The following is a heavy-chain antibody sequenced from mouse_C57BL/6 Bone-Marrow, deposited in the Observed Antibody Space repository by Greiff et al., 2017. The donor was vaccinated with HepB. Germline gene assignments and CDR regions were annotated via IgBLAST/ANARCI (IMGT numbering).Heavy chain of an antibody. J-gene: IGHJ4*01. Sequence: EVQLQQSGPELVKPGASVKIPCKASGYTFTDYNMDWVKQSHGKSLEWIGDINPNNGGTIYNQKFKGKATLTVAKSSSTAYMELRSLTSEDTAVYYCARSRVRLDYAMDYWGQGTSVTVSS. D-gene: IGHD2-14*01. CDR3: ARSRVRLDYAMDY. CDR2: INPNNGGT. V-gene: IGHV1-18*01. CDR1: GYTFTDYN.